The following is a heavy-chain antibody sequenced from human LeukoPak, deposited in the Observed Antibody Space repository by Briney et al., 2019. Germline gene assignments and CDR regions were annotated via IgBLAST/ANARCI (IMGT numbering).Heavy chain of an antibody. CDR2: INHSGST. D-gene: IGHD6-6*01. J-gene: IGHJ4*02. CDR1: GGSFSGYY. V-gene: IGHV4-34*01. Sequence: SETLSLTCAVYGGSFSGYYWSWIRQPPGKGLGWIGEINHSGSTNYNPSLKSRVTISVDTSKNQFSLKLSSVTAADTAVYYCARGSNSSSSRVDYWGQGTLVTISS. CDR3: ARGSNSSSSRVDY.